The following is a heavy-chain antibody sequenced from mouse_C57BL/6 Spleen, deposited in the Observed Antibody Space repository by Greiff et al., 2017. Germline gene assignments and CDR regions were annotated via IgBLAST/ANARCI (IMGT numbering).Heavy chain of an antibody. CDR1: GYTFTSYW. CDR2: IDPSDSYT. J-gene: IGHJ2*01. D-gene: IGHD1-1*01. V-gene: IGHV1-69*01. Sequence: QVQLQQSGAELVMPGASVKLSCKASGYTFTSYWMHWVKQRPGQGLEWIGEIDPSDSYTNYNQKFKGKSTLTVDKYSSTAYMQLSSLTSEDSAVYYCARGGNGSRVDYWGQGTTLTVSS. CDR3: ARGGNGSRVDY.